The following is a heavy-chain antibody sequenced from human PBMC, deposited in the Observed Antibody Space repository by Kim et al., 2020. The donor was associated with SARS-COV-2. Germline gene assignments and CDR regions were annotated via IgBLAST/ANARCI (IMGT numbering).Heavy chain of an antibody. CDR2: VFHNGNT. J-gene: IGHJ4*02. V-gene: IGHV4-39*01. CDR1: GDSISRGTDF. D-gene: IGHD1-1*01. Sequence: SETLSLTCSVSGDSISRGTDFWAWIRQSPGMGLEWIVTVFHNGNTYYNPSLKSRISTSVDTSQNQFSLSLTSVTAADTAVYFCARHTWNGYFDFGARDPRSPSPQ. CDR3: ARHTWNGYFD.